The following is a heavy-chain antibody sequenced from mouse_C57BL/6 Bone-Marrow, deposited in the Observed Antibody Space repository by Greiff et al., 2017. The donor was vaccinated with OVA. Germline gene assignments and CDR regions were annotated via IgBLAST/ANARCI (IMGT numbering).Heavy chain of an antibody. Sequence: VHVKQSGAELVRPGASVKLSCTASGFNIKDDYMHWVKQRPEQGLEWIGWIDPENGDTEYASKFQGKATITADTSSNTAYLQLSSLTSEDTAVYYCTSRWLLYAMDYWGQGTSVTVSS. V-gene: IGHV14-4*01. CDR2: IDPENGDT. D-gene: IGHD2-3*01. CDR3: TSRWLLYAMDY. J-gene: IGHJ4*01. CDR1: GFNIKDDY.